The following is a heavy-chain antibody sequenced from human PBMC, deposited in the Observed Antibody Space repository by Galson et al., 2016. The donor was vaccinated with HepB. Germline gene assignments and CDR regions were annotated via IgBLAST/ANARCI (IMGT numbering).Heavy chain of an antibody. CDR1: GFTFNNAW. D-gene: IGHD2-2*01. J-gene: IGHJ6*02. CDR3: TTVIVGVVPTAILKYYYGMDV. V-gene: IGHV3-15*07. CDR2: IKSKTEGGTT. Sequence: SLRLSCAASGFTFNNAWMNWVRQAPGKGLEWVGHIKSKTEGGTTDYAAPVKGRFTISRDDSINTLYLQMNSLKTEDTAVYYCTTVIVGVVPTAILKYYYGMDVWGQGTTVTVSS.